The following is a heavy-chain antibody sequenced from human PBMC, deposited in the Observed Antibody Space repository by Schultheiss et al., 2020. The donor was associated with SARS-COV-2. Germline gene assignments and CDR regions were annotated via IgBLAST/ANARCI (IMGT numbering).Heavy chain of an antibody. Sequence: SETLSLTCTVSGGSISSGGYYWSWIRQHPGKGLEWIGYIYYSGSTYYNPSLKSRVTISVDTSKNQFSLKLSSVTAADTAVYYCARSYGDYFIGVYWFDPWGQGTLVTVSS. CDR2: IYYSGST. CDR1: GGSISSGGYY. D-gene: IGHD4-17*01. CDR3: ARSYGDYFIGVYWFDP. J-gene: IGHJ5*02. V-gene: IGHV4-31*03.